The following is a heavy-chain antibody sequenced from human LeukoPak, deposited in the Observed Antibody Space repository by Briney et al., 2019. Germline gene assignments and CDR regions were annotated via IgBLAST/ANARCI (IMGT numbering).Heavy chain of an antibody. CDR3: ARARQLVPPSNWFDP. CDR1: GGSISSSSYY. J-gene: IGHJ5*02. V-gene: IGHV4-39*07. Sequence: PSETLSLTCTVSGGSISSSSYYWGWIRQPPGKGLEWIGSIYYSGSTYYNPSLKSRVTISVDTSKNQFSLKLSSVTAADTAVYYCARARQLVPPSNWFDPWGQGTLVTVSS. D-gene: IGHD6-13*01. CDR2: IYYSGST.